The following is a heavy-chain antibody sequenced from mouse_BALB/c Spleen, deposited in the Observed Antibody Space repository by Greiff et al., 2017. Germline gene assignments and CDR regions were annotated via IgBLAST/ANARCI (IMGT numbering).Heavy chain of an antibody. Sequence: VKLMESGPGLLAPSQSLSITCTVSGFSLTSYGVHWVRQPPGKGLEWLGVIWAGGSTNYNSALMSRLSISKDNSKSQVFLKMNSLQANDTAIYYCARRGVRDGEHFDYWGQGTTLTVSS. CDR2: IWAGGST. V-gene: IGHV2-9*02. D-gene: IGHD2-14*01. CDR1: GFSLTSYG. J-gene: IGHJ2*01. CDR3: ARRGVRDGEHFDY.